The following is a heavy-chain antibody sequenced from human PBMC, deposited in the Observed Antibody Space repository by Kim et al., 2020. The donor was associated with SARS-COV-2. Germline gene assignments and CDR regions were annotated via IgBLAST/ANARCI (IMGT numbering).Heavy chain of an antibody. V-gene: IGHV4-34*01. CDR3: ARYYDSGSFNWFDP. CDR2: INHSGIT. D-gene: IGHD3-10*01. CDR1: GGSFSNYY. Sequence: SETLSLTCAVYGGSFSNYYWSWIRQPPGKGLEWIGEINHSGITNYNPSLKSRVTISVDTSKNQFSLKLSSVTAADTAMYYCARYYDSGSFNWFDPWGQGTLVTVSS. J-gene: IGHJ5*02.